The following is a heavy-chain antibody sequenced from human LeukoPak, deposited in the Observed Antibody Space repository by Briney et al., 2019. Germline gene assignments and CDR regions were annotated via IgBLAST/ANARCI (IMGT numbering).Heavy chain of an antibody. V-gene: IGHV5-51*01. D-gene: IGHD6-13*01. Sequence: GESLKISCKGSGYSFTSYWIGWVRQMPGKGLEWMGIIYPGGSDTRYSPSFQGQVTISADKSISTAYLQWSSLKASDSAMYYCATTRAAAGTFNFDYWGQGTLVTVSS. CDR1: GYSFTSYW. J-gene: IGHJ4*02. CDR3: ATTRAAAGTFNFDY. CDR2: IYPGGSDT.